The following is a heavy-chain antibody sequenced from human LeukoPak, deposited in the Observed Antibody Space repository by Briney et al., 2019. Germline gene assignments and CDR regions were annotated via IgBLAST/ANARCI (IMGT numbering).Heavy chain of an antibody. Sequence: GGSLRLSCAASGFTFSSYGMHWVRQAPGKGLEWVAFIRYDGSNKCYADSVKGRFTISRDNSKNTLYLQMNSLRAEDTAVYYCAKAAYYGSGSLSSDAFDIWGQGTMVTVSS. V-gene: IGHV3-30*02. J-gene: IGHJ3*02. D-gene: IGHD3-10*01. CDR2: IRYDGSNK. CDR1: GFTFSSYG. CDR3: AKAAYYGSGSLSSDAFDI.